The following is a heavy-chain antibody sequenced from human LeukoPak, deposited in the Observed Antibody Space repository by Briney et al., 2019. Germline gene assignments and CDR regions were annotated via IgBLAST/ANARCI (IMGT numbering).Heavy chain of an antibody. V-gene: IGHV3-30*03. Sequence: QPGRSLRLSCAASGFTFSSYGMHWVRQAPGKGLEWVAVISYDGSNKYYADSVKGRFTISRDNSKNTLYLQMNSLRAEDTAVYYCWIPLDYWGQGTLVTVSS. CDR2: ISYDGSNK. CDR1: GFTFSSYG. J-gene: IGHJ4*02. CDR3: WIPLDY. D-gene: IGHD1-1*01.